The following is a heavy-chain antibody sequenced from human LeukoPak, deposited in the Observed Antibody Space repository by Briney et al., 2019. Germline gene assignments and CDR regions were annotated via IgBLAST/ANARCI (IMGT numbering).Heavy chain of an antibody. CDR3: ARGVGGPVPTTTVNWFDP. CDR1: GGSFSGYY. CDR2: INHSGST. V-gene: IGHV4-34*01. Sequence: SETLSLTCAVYGGSFSGYYWSWIRQPPGKGLEWMGEINHSGSTNYNPSLKSRVTISVDTSKNQFSLKLSSVTAADTAVYYCARGVGGPVPTTTVNWFDPWGQGTLVTVSS. J-gene: IGHJ5*02. D-gene: IGHD4-17*01.